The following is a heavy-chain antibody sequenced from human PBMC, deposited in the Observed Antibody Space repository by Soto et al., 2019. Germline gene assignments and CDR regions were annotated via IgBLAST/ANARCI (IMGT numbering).Heavy chain of an antibody. CDR2: ISAYNGNT. Sequence: GASVKVSCKASGYTITSYGISWVRQAPGQGLEWMRWISAYNGNTDYAQKLQGRVTMTTDTSTSTAYRELRSLRSDDTAVYYCARGCSTSCRILNIAAAGDDAFDIWGQGTMVTV. CDR3: ARGCSTSCRILNIAAAGDDAFDI. CDR1: GYTITSYG. J-gene: IGHJ3*02. V-gene: IGHV1-18*01. D-gene: IGHD6-13*01.